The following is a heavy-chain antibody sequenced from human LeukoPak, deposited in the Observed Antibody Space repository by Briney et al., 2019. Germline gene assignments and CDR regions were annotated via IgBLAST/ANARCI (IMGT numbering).Heavy chain of an antibody. CDR2: IIPIFGTA. D-gene: IGHD3-10*01. Sequence: SVKVSCKASGGTFSSYAISWVRQAPGQGLEWMGGIIPIFGTANYAQKFQGRVTITTDESTSAAYMELRSLRSDDTAVYYCARDQEYYGSGSLGDYWGQGTLVTVSS. V-gene: IGHV1-69*05. J-gene: IGHJ4*02. CDR3: ARDQEYYGSGSLGDY. CDR1: GGTFSSYA.